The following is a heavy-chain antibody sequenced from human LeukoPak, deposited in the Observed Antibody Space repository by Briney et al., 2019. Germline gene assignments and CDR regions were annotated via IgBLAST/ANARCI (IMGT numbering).Heavy chain of an antibody. CDR2: IKQDGSEK. CDR1: GFTFSSYW. D-gene: IGHD2-2*01. CDR3: ARVGSWGDIVVVPADY. V-gene: IGHV3-7*01. J-gene: IGHJ4*02. Sequence: PGGSLRLSCAASGFTFSSYWMSWVRQAPGKGLEWVANIKQDGSEKYYVDSVKGRFTISRDNAKNSLYLQMNSLRAEDTAAYYCARVGSWGDIVVVPADYWGQGTLVTVSS.